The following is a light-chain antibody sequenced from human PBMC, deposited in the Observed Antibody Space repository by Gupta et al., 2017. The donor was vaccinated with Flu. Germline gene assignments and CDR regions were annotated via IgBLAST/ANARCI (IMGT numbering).Light chain of an antibody. V-gene: IGKV2-28*01. J-gene: IGKJ3*01. CDR1: QSLLHSNGYNF. CDR2: LGS. Sequence: DIVMTQSPLSLPVTPGEPASISCSSSQSLLHSNGYNFLDWYLQKPAQSQQLMIYLGSNRASGVTDRFSGSGEGTDFTLKSSRGEDEDGGIYYCMQDLQTHFFGHGTKVDIK. CDR3: MQDLQTHF.